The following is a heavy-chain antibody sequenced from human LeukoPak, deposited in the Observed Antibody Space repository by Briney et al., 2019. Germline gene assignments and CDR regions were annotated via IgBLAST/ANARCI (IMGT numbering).Heavy chain of an antibody. D-gene: IGHD1-26*01. V-gene: IGHV4-34*01. Sequence: SETLSLTCGVYGGSFSGHYWTWIRQPPGKGLEWIGEINHSGSTNYNPSLKSRVTISVDTSKNQFSLKLSSVTAADTAVYYCARGTRALANWGQGTLVTVSS. J-gene: IGHJ4*02. CDR2: INHSGST. CDR1: GGSFSGHY. CDR3: ARGTRALAN.